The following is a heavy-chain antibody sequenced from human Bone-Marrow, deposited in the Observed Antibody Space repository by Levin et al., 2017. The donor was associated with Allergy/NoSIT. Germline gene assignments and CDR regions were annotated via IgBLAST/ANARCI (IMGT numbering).Heavy chain of an antibody. Sequence: ASVKVSCKASGYTFTGYYMHWVRQAPGQGLEWMGWINPNNGATTYAQRFQGRVTMTRDTSISTAYMEVNRLTSDDTALYFCASGPRQRPFDYWGQGTPVTVSS. J-gene: IGHJ4*02. V-gene: IGHV1-2*02. CDR2: INPNNGAT. CDR3: ASGPRQRPFDY. D-gene: IGHD6-25*01. CDR1: GYTFTGYY.